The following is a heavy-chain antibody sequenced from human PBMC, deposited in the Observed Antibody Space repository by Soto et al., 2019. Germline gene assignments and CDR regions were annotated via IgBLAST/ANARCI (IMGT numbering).Heavy chain of an antibody. CDR2: IFSNDEK. V-gene: IGHV2-26*01. Sequence: QVTLKESGPVLVKPTDTITLTCTVSGFSLSNARMGVSWIRQPPGKALEWLAHIFSNDEKSYSTSQKSRLTISKVSSKSLVIRTMTNRNPVETATYYCARIRLDYTRWFDPCDQGTLVTVS. J-gene: IGHJ5*02. CDR3: ARIRLDYTRWFDP. D-gene: IGHD4-4*01. CDR1: GFSLSNARMG.